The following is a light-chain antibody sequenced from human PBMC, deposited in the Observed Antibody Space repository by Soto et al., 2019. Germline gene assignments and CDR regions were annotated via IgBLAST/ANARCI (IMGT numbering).Light chain of an antibody. Sequence: DIQMTQSPSTLSGSVGDRVTITCRASQTISSWLAWYQQNPGKAPKLLIYKASTLKSGVQSRFSGSGSGTEFTLTIRSLQPDDFATYYCKHYNSYSEAFGQGTKVDIK. J-gene: IGKJ1*01. V-gene: IGKV1-5*03. CDR3: KHYNSYSEA. CDR1: QTISSW. CDR2: KAS.